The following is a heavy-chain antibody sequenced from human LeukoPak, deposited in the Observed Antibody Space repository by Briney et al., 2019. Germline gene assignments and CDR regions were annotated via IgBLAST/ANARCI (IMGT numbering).Heavy chain of an antibody. J-gene: IGHJ3*01. CDR2: IYPGDADT. CDR3: AIEYYYDSSGYYYLDDFDV. D-gene: IGHD3-22*01. V-gene: IGHV5-51*01. CDR1: GYSFTSYC. Sequence: GESRKISCKCSGYSFTSYCIGGLRQMPGKGLEWMGIIYPGDADTRYSPSFQGQVTISADTSISPPYLQWSSLNASDTAMYYCAIEYYYDSSGYYYLDDFDVWGQGAMVTVSS.